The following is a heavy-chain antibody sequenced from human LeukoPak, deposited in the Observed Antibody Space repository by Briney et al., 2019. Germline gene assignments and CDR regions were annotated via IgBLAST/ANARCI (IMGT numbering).Heavy chain of an antibody. V-gene: IGHV4-59*01. D-gene: IGHD3-22*01. CDR1: GGSISSYY. Sequence: SETLSLTCTVSGGSISSYYWSWIRQPPGKGLELIGYIYYSGRTNYNPSLKGRVTISVDTSKNQFSLKLSSVTAADTAVYYCARGGYYDKEAFDIWGQGTMVTVSS. CDR3: ARGGYYDKEAFDI. J-gene: IGHJ3*02. CDR2: IYYSGRT.